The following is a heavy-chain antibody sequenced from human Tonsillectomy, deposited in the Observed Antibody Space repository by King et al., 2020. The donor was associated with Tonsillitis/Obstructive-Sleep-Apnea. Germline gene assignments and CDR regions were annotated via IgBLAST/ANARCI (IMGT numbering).Heavy chain of an antibody. D-gene: IGHD3-9*01. J-gene: IGHJ6*02. CDR3: AKECNILTGYWGYYGLDV. V-gene: IGHV3-30*18. Sequence: VQLVESGGGVVQPGRSLRLSCAASGFIFSNYGMHWVRQVPGKGLEWVAVISYDGSNKYYADSVKGRFTISRDNSQNTLYLNTNSLRAEDTAVYYCAKECNILTGYWGYYGLDVWGQGTTVTVSS. CDR1: GFIFSNYG. CDR2: ISYDGSNK.